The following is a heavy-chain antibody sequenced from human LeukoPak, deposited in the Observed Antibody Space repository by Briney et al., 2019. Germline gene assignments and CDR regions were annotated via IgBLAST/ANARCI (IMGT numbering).Heavy chain of an antibody. J-gene: IGHJ4*02. CDR2: INPNSGGT. D-gene: IGHD5-18*01. CDR3: ARVSSGYSYGHFDY. V-gene: IGHV1-2*02. Sequence: ASVKVSCKASGYTXTGYYMHWVRQAPGQGLEWMGWINPNSGGTNYAQKFQGRVTMTRDTSISTAYMELSRLRSDDTAVYYCARVSSGYSYGHFDYWGQGTLVTVSS. CDR1: GYTXTGYY.